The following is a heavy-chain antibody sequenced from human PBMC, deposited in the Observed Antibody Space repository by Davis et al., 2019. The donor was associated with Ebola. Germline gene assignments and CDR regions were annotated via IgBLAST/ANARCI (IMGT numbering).Heavy chain of an antibody. J-gene: IGHJ6*02. V-gene: IGHV5-10-1*01. D-gene: IGHD5-12*01. Sequence: GESLKISCKGSGYKFSSYWISWVRQMPGKGLEWMGRIDPSDSYTNYSPSFQGHVTISADKSISTAYLQWSSLKASDTAMYYCAVAPYYYYGMDVWGQGTMVTVSS. CDR3: AVAPYYYYGMDV. CDR2: IDPSDSYT. CDR1: GYKFSSYW.